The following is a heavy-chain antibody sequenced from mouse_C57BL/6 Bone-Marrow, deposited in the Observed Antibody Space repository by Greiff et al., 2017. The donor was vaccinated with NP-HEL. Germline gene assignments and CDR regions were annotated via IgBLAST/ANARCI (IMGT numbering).Heavy chain of an antibody. CDR3: ARWERTTVVAHWYFDV. J-gene: IGHJ1*03. CDR2: IYPRDCST. D-gene: IGHD1-1*01. Sequence: QVQLQQSGPELVKPGASVKLSCKASGYTFTSYDIHWVKQRPGQGLEWIGWIYPRDCSTKYNAKFKGKATVTVDPSSSTAYLELHSLTSEDSAVYGSARWERTTVVAHWYFDVWGTGTTVTVAS. V-gene: IGHV1-85*01. CDR1: GYTFTSYD.